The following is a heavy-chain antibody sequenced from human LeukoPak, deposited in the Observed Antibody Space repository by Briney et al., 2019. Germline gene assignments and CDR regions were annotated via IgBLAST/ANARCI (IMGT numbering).Heavy chain of an antibody. J-gene: IGHJ4*02. CDR2: PYYSGST. V-gene: IGHV4-59*12. CDR1: GGTISCYH. D-gene: IGHD3-9*01. Sequence: SETLSLTCTVSGGTISCYHWSWIPPPPGKGLVGIGYPYYSGSTNYNHSLKSRTTITVDTSNNQFTLPLSPVTAAATAVYYSARGDILAGYPCDYWGQGTLVTVSS. CDR3: ARGDILAGYPCDY.